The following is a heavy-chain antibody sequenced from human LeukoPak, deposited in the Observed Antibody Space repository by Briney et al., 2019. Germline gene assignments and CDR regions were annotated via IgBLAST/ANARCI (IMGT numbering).Heavy chain of an antibody. V-gene: IGHV1-18*01. CDR2: ISAYNGNT. CDR1: GYTFTSYA. D-gene: IGHD3-10*01. J-gene: IGHJ4*02. CDR3: ARDKGTTMVRGIEGY. Sequence: ASVKVSCKASGYTFTSYAMNWVRQAPGQGLEWMGWISAYNGNTDYAQKLQGRVTMTTDTSTSTAYMELRSLRSDDTAVYYCARDKGTTMVRGIEGYWGQGTLVTVSS.